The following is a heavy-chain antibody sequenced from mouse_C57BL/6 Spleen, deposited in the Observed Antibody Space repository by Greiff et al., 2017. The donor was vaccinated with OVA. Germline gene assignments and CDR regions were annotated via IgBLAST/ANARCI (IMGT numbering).Heavy chain of an antibody. CDR2: INPSTGGT. CDR3: ARPIYYDYDYYAMDY. Sequence: VQLQQSGPELVKPGASVKISCKASGYSFTGYYMNWVKQSPEKSLEWIGEINPSTGGTTYNQKFKAKATLTVYKSSSTAYMQLKSLTSEDSAVYYCARPIYYDYDYYAMDYWGQGTSVTVSS. J-gene: IGHJ4*01. D-gene: IGHD2-4*01. V-gene: IGHV1-42*01. CDR1: GYSFTGYY.